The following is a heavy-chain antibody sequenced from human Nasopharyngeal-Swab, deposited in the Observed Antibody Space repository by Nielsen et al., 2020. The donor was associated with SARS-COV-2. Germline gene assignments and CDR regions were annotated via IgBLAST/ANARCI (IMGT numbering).Heavy chain of an antibody. D-gene: IGHD1-26*01. V-gene: IGHV3-30*18. J-gene: IGHJ4*02. Sequence: GGSLRLSCAASGFTFSSYGMHWVRQAPGKGLEWVAVISYDGSNKYYADSVKGRFTISRDNSKNTLYLQMNSLRAEDTAVYYCAKGMFDSGSYYFDYWGQGTLVTVSS. CDR1: GFTFSSYG. CDR2: ISYDGSNK. CDR3: AKGMFDSGSYYFDY.